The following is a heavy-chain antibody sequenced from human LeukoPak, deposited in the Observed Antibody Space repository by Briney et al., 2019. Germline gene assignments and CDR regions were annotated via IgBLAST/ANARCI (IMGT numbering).Heavy chain of an antibody. CDR2: IVVGSGNT. CDR1: GFTFTSSA. D-gene: IGHD4-11*01. CDR3: AADLTVTHYYYYGMDV. Sequence: GASVKVSCKASGFTFTSSAMQWVRQARGQRLEWIGWIVVGSGNTNYAQKFQERVTITRDMSTSTAYMELSSLRSEDTAVYYCAADLTVTHYYYYGMDVWGQGTTVTVFS. V-gene: IGHV1-58*02. J-gene: IGHJ6*02.